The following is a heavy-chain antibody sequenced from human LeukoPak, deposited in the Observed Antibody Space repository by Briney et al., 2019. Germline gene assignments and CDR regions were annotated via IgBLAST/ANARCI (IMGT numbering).Heavy chain of an antibody. D-gene: IGHD6-19*01. J-gene: IGHJ4*02. CDR1: RFTLRDYG. V-gene: IGHV3-48*01. Sequence: PGGSLRLSYGVCRFTLRDYGLNWVRQAPGKGLEWVSYISSSSCTIYYGDSAQGRCTISSYNAEKSLLLQMNVLRAHDTGVYFFARNGATSGRPYHLDYWGQGTLVTASS. CDR3: ARNGATSGRPYHLDY. CDR2: ISSSSCTI.